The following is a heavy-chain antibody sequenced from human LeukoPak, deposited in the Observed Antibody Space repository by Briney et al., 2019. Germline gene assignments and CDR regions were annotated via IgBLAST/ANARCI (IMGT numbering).Heavy chain of an antibody. Sequence: SETLSLTCTVSGGSISSSSYYWGWIRQPPGKGLEWIGSIYYSGSTYYNPSLKSRVTISVDTSKNQFSLKLSSVTAADTAVYYCARQVRARPPYFDYWGQGTLVTVSS. CDR2: IYYSGST. V-gene: IGHV4-39*01. CDR3: ARQVRARPPYFDY. J-gene: IGHJ4*02. CDR1: GGSISSSSYY.